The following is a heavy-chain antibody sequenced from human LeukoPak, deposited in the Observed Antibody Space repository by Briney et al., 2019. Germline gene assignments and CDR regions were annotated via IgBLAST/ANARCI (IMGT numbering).Heavy chain of an antibody. D-gene: IGHD3-22*01. V-gene: IGHV3-7*01. J-gene: IGHJ4*02. CDR1: GFTFTHSW. CDR2: IKQDGSEK. Sequence: GGSLRLSCAASGFTFTHSWMSWVRQAPGKGLEWVANIKQDGSEKYYVDSVKGRFTISRDNSKNTLYLQMNSLRAEDTAVYYCARNALDSSGYYSYYFDYWGQGALVTVSS. CDR3: ARNALDSSGYYSYYFDY.